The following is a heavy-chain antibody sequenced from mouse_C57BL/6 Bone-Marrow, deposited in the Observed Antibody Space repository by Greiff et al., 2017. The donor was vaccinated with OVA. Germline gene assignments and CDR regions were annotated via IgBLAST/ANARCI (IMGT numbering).Heavy chain of an antibody. V-gene: IGHV5-6*02. CDR3: ARRGVVAPDY. CDR1: GFTFSSYG. Sequence: EVKLVESGGDLVKPGGSLKLSCAASGFTFSSYGMSWVRQTPDKRLEWVATISSGGSYTYYPDSVKGRFTISRDNAKNTLYLQMSSLKSEDKAMYYWARRGVVAPDYWGKGTTLTVSS. D-gene: IGHD1-1*01. J-gene: IGHJ2*01. CDR2: ISSGGSYT.